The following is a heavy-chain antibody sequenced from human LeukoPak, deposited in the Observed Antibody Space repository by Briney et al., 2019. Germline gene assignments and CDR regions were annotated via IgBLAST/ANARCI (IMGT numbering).Heavy chain of an antibody. CDR2: INPSGGST. CDR3: ARRNPGYSSTFDY. V-gene: IGHV1-46*01. CDR1: GYTFTSYG. Sequence: ASVKVSCKASGYTFTSYGISWVRQAPGQGLEWMGIINPSGGSTSYAQKFQGSVTMTRDMSTSTVYMELSSLRSEDTAVYYCARRNPGYSSTFDYWGQGTLVTVSS. D-gene: IGHD6-19*01. J-gene: IGHJ4*02.